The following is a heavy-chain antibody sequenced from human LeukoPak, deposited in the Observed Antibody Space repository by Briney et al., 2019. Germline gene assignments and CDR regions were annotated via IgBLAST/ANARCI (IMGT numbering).Heavy chain of an antibody. CDR1: GGSISSYY. V-gene: IGHV4-34*01. CDR3: ARVTGTVWRRSNWFGP. CDR2: INHSGST. D-gene: IGHD3-10*01. Sequence: SETLSLTCTVSGGSISSYYWSWIRQPPGKGLEWIGEINHSGSTNYNPSLKSRVTISVDTSKNQFSLKLSSVTAADTAVYYCARVTGTVWRRSNWFGPWGQGTLVTVSS. J-gene: IGHJ5*02.